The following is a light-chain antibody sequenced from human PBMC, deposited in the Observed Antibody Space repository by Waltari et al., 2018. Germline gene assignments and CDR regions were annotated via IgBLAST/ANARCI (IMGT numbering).Light chain of an antibody. CDR3: QQYGSSPPYT. Sequence: EIALTQPPRTLSLSPGDRATLSCRASQSVSSSYLAWYQQKPGQAPRLLIYGASSRATGIPDRFSGSGSGTDFTLTISRLEPEDFAVYYCQQYGSSPPYTFGQGTKLEIK. V-gene: IGKV3-20*01. J-gene: IGKJ2*01. CDR2: GAS. CDR1: QSVSSSY.